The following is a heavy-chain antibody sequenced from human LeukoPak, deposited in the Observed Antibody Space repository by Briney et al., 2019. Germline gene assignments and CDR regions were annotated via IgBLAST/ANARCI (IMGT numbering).Heavy chain of an antibody. V-gene: IGHV3-21*01. CDR2: ISSSSSYI. CDR1: GFTFSSYE. CDR3: ARVSWDTAMARDY. Sequence: GGSLRLSCAASGFTFSSYEMNWVRQAPGKGLEWVSSISSSSSYIYYADSVKGRFTISRDNAKNSLYLQMNSPRAEDTAVYYCARVSWDTAMARDYWGQGTLVTVSS. J-gene: IGHJ4*02. D-gene: IGHD5-18*01.